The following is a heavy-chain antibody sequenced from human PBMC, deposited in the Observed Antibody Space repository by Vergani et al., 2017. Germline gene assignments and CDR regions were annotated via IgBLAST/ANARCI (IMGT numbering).Heavy chain of an antibody. CDR1: GFSFNTYG. CDR3: AKDGRENSDYGYFDY. D-gene: IGHD4-17*01. Sequence: QVQLVETGGGVVQPGGSLRLYCATSGFSFNTYGAPWVRPAPGKGLEWVAFIGYDGRIKYNVDSVKGRFTISRDTSKKTLSLQMRSLRADDTAVYYCAKDGRENSDYGYFDYWGQGTLVTVSS. V-gene: IGHV3-30*02. CDR2: IGYDGRIK. J-gene: IGHJ4*02.